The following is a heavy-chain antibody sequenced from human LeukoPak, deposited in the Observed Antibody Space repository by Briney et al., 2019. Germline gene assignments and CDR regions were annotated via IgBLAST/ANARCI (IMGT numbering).Heavy chain of an antibody. D-gene: IGHD4-17*01. Sequence: ASVKVSCKASGYTFTDYYMHWVRQAPGQGLEWMGWINPNSGGTNYAQKFQGRVTMTRDTSISTAYMELSRLRTDDTAMYYCARTYGDLYYFDYWGRGTLVTVSS. CDR1: GYTFTDYY. CDR2: INPNSGGT. J-gene: IGHJ4*02. CDR3: ARTYGDLYYFDY. V-gene: IGHV1-2*02.